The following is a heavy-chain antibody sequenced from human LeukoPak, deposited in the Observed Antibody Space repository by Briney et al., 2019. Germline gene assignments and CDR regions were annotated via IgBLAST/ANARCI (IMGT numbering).Heavy chain of an antibody. D-gene: IGHD3-9*01. Sequence: GSSVKVSCKASGGRFSSYAISWVRQAPGQGLEWMGGIIPIFGTANYAQKFQGRVTITADKSTSTAYMELSSLRSDDTAVYYCARANLLTGYYILDYWGQGTLVTVSS. J-gene: IGHJ4*02. CDR2: IIPIFGTA. CDR3: ARANLLTGYYILDY. CDR1: GGRFSSYA. V-gene: IGHV1-69*06.